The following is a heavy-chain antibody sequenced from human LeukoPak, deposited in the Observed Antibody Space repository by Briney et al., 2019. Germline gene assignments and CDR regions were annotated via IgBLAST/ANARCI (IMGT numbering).Heavy chain of an antibody. D-gene: IGHD5-12*01. CDR1: GRSISSYY. Sequence: NPSETLSLTCTISGRSISSYYWSWIRQPAGKGLEWIGRIYTCGSTNYNPSLKSRVTTSVDTSKNQFSLKLSSVTAADTAVYYCARVVGYSGYGGYYYYYMDVWGKGTTVTVSS. CDR2: IYTCGST. CDR3: ARVVGYSGYGGYYYYYMDV. J-gene: IGHJ6*03. V-gene: IGHV4-4*07.